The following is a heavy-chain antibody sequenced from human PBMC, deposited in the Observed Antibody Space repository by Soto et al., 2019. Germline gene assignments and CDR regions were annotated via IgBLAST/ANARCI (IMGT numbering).Heavy chain of an antibody. CDR2: INHSGST. CDR3: ARGRYDILTGYSYNWFDP. J-gene: IGHJ5*02. Sequence: SETLSLTCAVYAGSFSGYYWGWIRQPPGKGLEWIGEINHSGSTNYNPSLRSRVTISVDTSKNQFSLKLSSVTAADTAVYYCARGRYDILTGYSYNWFDPWGQGTLVTVSS. V-gene: IGHV4-34*01. D-gene: IGHD3-9*01. CDR1: AGSFSGYY.